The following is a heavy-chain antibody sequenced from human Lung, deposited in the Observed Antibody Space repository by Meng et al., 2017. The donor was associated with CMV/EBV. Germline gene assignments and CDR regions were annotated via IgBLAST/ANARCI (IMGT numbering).Heavy chain of an antibody. D-gene: IGHD2-2*01. Sequence: GGSLRLXXAASGFTFSSYAMSWVRQAPGKGLEWVSAISGSGGSTYYADSVKGRFTISRDHSKNTLYLKMNSLRAEDTAVYYCAKDKYGEYGSSTSCYGIFDYWGQGXLVTVSS. CDR2: ISGSGGST. CDR1: GFTFSSYA. V-gene: IGHV3-23*01. CDR3: AKDKYGEYGSSTSCYGIFDY. J-gene: IGHJ4*02.